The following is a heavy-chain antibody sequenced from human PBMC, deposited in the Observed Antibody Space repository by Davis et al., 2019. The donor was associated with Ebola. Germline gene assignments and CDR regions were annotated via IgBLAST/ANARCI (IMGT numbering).Heavy chain of an antibody. D-gene: IGHD2-15*01. Sequence: SETLSLTCTVSAGSIRSGGYYWTWIPQHPGKGLEWIGYIYYSGSTYYHPSLKSRVTISVDTSKNQFSLKLSSVTAADTAVYYCATVDLGYCSGGSCLYYYYGMDVWGQGTTVTVSS. CDR1: AGSIRSGGYY. J-gene: IGHJ6*02. CDR2: IYYSGST. CDR3: ATVDLGYCSGGSCLYYYYGMDV. V-gene: IGHV4-31*03.